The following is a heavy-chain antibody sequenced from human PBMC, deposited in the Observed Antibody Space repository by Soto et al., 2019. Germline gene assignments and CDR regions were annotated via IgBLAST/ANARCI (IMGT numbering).Heavy chain of an antibody. V-gene: IGHV3-30*18. CDR2: ISYDGSDK. J-gene: IGHJ1*01. Sequence: QVQLVESGGGVVQPGRSLRLSCAASGFTFSSYGMHWVRQAPGKGLEWVAVISYDGSDKYSADSVKGRFTISRDNSNNTLYLQMDSLRAEDTAVYYCAKGVVVATTYLQHWGQGTLVTVSS. CDR3: AKGVVVATTYLQH. D-gene: IGHD2-15*01. CDR1: GFTFSSYG.